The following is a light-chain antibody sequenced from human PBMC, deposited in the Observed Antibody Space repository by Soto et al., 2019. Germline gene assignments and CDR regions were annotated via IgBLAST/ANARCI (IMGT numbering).Light chain of an antibody. J-gene: IGKJ2*01. Sequence: DIQMTQSPSSLSAFVGDTVTITCRASQDVSNSLAWYQQKPGKVPKLLIHSASTLQTGVQSRFSGSGSGTVFTLTINNLQPEDVGTYYCQKYNSAPNTFGQGSRLEIK. CDR2: SAS. V-gene: IGKV1-27*01. CDR1: QDVSNS. CDR3: QKYNSAPNT.